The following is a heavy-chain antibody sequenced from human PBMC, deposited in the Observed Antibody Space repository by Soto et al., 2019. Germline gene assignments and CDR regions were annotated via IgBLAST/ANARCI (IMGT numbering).Heavy chain of an antibody. CDR2: INHSGST. Sequence: QVQLQQWGAGLLKPSETLSLTCAVYGGSFSGYYWSWIRQPPGKGLEWIGEINHSGSTNYNPSLKSRVTISVDTSKNQFSLKLSSVTAADTAVYYCARVEGITIFGVAPPRIWGQGTTVTVSS. J-gene: IGHJ6*02. D-gene: IGHD3-3*01. CDR3: ARVEGITIFGVAPPRI. CDR1: GGSFSGYY. V-gene: IGHV4-34*01.